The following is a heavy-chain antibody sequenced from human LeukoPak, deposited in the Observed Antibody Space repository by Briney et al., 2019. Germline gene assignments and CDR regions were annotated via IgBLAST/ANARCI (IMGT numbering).Heavy chain of an antibody. V-gene: IGHV3-30*02. CDR2: IRYDGNSK. D-gene: IGHD1-26*01. J-gene: IGHJ4*02. CDR1: GFTFSSFA. Sequence: GGSLRLSCAASGFTFSSFAMHWVRQAPGKGLEWVASIRYDGNSKYYADSVKGRFTVSRDNSKNTLYLQMNSLRDEDTALYYCAKDPSGTYCGDYWGQGTLVTVSS. CDR3: AKDPSGTYCGDY.